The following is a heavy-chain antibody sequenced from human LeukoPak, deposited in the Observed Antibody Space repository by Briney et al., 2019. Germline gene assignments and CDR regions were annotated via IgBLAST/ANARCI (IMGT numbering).Heavy chain of an antibody. CDR3: ARGRMGYTIFGVAIAGFDY. V-gene: IGHV4-34*01. CDR2: INHSGST. J-gene: IGHJ4*02. Sequence: PSETLSLTCAVYGGSFSGYYWSWIRQPPGKGLEWIGEINHSGSTNYNPSLKSRVTISVDTSKNQFSLKLSSVTAADTAVYYCARGRMGYTIFGVAIAGFDYWGQGTLVTVSS. D-gene: IGHD3-3*01. CDR1: GGSFSGYY.